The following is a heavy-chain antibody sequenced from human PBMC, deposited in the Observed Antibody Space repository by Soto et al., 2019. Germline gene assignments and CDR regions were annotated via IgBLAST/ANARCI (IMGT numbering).Heavy chain of an antibody. Sequence: VGSLRLSCAASGFTFSSYGMHWVRQAPGKGLEWVAVISYDGSNKYYADSVKGRFTISRDNSKNTLYLQMNSLRAEDTAVYYCAKEGCSSTSCYGNNWFDPWGQGTLVTVSS. CDR1: GFTFSSYG. V-gene: IGHV3-30*18. J-gene: IGHJ5*02. CDR2: ISYDGSNK. CDR3: AKEGCSSTSCYGNNWFDP. D-gene: IGHD2-2*01.